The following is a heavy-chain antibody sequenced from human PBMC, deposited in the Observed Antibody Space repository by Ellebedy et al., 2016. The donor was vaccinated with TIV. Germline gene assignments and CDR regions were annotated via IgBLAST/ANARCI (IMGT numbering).Heavy chain of an antibody. V-gene: IGHV4-39*02. J-gene: IGHJ6*02. CDR2: IHYSRST. Sequence: MPSETLSLTCSVSGGSISRNTYYWGWIRQPPGKGLEWIGRIHYSRSTYYNLSLTSRVTISLDMSKNRFSLELSSVTAADEAVYYCVTARRDPYYSGMDVWGQGTTVTVSS. CDR1: GGSISRNTYY. CDR3: VTARRDPYYSGMDV.